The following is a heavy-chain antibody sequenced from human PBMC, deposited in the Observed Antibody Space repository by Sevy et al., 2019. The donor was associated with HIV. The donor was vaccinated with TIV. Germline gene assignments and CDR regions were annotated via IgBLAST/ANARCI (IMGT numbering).Heavy chain of an antibody. CDR1: GFTFSSYE. CDR3: ARQYDYYDSSGYYYPYFGY. Sequence: GGSLRLSCAASGFTFSSYEMNWVRQAPGKGLEWVSYISSSGSTIYYADSVKGRFTISRDNAKNSLYLQMNSLRAEDTAVYYCARQYDYYDSSGYYYPYFGYWGQGTLVTVSS. CDR2: ISSSGSTI. V-gene: IGHV3-48*03. D-gene: IGHD3-22*01. J-gene: IGHJ4*02.